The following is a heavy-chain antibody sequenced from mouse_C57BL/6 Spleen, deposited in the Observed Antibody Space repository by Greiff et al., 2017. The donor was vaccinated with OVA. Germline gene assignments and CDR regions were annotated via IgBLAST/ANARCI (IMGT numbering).Heavy chain of an antibody. J-gene: IGHJ4*01. CDR2: IWRGGST. V-gene: IGHV2-5*01. CDR1: GFSLTSYG. CDR3: AKNTGVYDGYHYYAMDY. Sequence: QVQVVESGPGLVQPSQSLSITCTVSGFSLTSYGVHWVRQSPGKGLEWLGVIWRGGSTDYNAAFMSRLSITKDNSKSQVFFKMNSLQADDTAIYYCAKNTGVYDGYHYYAMDYWGQGTSVTVSS. D-gene: IGHD2-3*01.